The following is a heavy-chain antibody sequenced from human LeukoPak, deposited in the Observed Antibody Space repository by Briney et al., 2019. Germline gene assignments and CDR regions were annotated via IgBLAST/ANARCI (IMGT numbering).Heavy chain of an antibody. Sequence: ASVKVSCKASGYTFTSYGISWVRQAPGQGLEWMGWISAYNGSTNYAQKLQGRVTMTTDTSTSTAYMELRSLRSDDTAVYYCARDAWIVGATDYWGQGTLVTVSS. D-gene: IGHD1-26*01. V-gene: IGHV1-18*01. CDR3: ARDAWIVGATDY. CDR2: ISAYNGST. CDR1: GYTFTSYG. J-gene: IGHJ4*02.